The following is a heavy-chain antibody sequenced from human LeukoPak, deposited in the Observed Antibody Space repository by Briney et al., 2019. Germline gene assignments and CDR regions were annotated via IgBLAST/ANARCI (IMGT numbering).Heavy chain of an antibody. CDR3: ATAPPSVYSGYDYERHY. CDR2: FDPEDGET. J-gene: IGHJ4*02. Sequence: ASVKVSCKVSGYTLTELSMHWVRQAPGKGLEWMGGFDPEDGETIYAQKFQGRVTMTEDTSTDTAYMELSSPRSEDTAVYYCATAPPSVYSGYDYERHYWGQGTLVTVSS. V-gene: IGHV1-24*01. D-gene: IGHD5-12*01. CDR1: GYTLTELS.